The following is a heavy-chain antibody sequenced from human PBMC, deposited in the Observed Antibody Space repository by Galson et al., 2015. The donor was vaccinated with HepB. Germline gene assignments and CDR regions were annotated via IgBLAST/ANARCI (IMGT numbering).Heavy chain of an antibody. J-gene: IGHJ5*02. CDR3: ARGLIGSSPGWDNWFDP. Sequence: SLRLSCAASRSTFSNYWMHWVRQDPGKGLVWVSRTNSDESSISYADSVKGRFTISRDNAKNTLYLQMNSLRAEDTAVYYCARGLIGSSPGWDNWFDPWGQGTLVTVSS. V-gene: IGHV3-74*01. CDR2: TNSDESSI. CDR1: RSTFSNYW. D-gene: IGHD1-26*01.